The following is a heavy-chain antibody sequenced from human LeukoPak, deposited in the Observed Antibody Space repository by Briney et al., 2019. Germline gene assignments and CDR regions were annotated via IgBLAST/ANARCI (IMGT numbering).Heavy chain of an antibody. Sequence: SETLSLTCTVSADFISTYYWNWIRQPAGKGLEWIGRIYTSGSANYNPSLNSRVTMSVDTSRNQFSLKLNSVTAADTAVYYCAKSNGYGLVDIWGQGTMVTVSS. J-gene: IGHJ3*02. V-gene: IGHV4-4*07. CDR3: AKSNGYGLVDI. CDR2: IYTSGSA. D-gene: IGHD3-10*01. CDR1: ADFISTYY.